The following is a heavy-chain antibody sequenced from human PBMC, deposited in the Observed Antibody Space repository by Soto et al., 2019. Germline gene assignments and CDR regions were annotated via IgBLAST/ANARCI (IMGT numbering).Heavy chain of an antibody. D-gene: IGHD6-13*01. V-gene: IGHV2-5*02. Sequence: QITLKESGPTLVKPTQTLTLTCTFSGFSLSTSGAGVGWIRQPPGKALEWLALIYWDDDKRYSPSLKSRLTINKDTPKTQVALKMTDMDPVDTATYYCARYSSSWPYYYYYGMDVWGQGTAVTVSS. CDR3: ARYSSSWPYYYYYGMDV. J-gene: IGHJ6*02. CDR2: IYWDDDK. CDR1: GFSLSTSGAG.